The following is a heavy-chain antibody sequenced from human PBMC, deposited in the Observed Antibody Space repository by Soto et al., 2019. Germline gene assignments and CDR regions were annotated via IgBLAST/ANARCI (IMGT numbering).Heavy chain of an antibody. CDR1: GYTFTNYA. V-gene: IGHV1-3*01. Sequence: GASVKVSCKASGYTFTNYAIHWVRQAPGQRLEWMAWINGGNGNTKYSQNFQDRVTMTRDTSASTAYIELRSLRSEDTAVYYCARRAGNGRHFHAFDIWGQGTMVTVSS. CDR3: ARRAGNGRHFHAFDI. D-gene: IGHD2-8*01. J-gene: IGHJ3*02. CDR2: INGGNGNT.